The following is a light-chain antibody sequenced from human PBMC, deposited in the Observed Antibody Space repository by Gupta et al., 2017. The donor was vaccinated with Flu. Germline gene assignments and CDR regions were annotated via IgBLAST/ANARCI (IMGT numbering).Light chain of an antibody. CDR1: SPNIGINY. V-gene: IGLV1-51*01. CDR2: DND. Sequence: QSVLTQPPSVSAAPGQKVTFSCSGSSPNIGINYVSWYQQLPGTAPKLLIYDNDKRPSGIPDRFSGSKSGTSATLGISGLQTGDEAHYYCGTWDNSLSAMVFGGGTTLAVL. CDR3: GTWDNSLSAMV. J-gene: IGLJ3*02.